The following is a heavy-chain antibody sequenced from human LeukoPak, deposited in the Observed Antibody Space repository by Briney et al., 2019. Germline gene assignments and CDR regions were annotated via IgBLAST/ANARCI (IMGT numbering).Heavy chain of an antibody. V-gene: IGHV3-20*04. CDR2: INWNGGRT. Sequence: GGSLRLSCAASGFTFDDYGMSWVRQAPGKGLEWVSGINWNGGRTGYADSVKGRFTISGDNAKNSLYLQMNSLRAEDTALYYCARQVGARALYAFDIWGQGTMVTVSS. D-gene: IGHD1-26*01. J-gene: IGHJ3*02. CDR3: ARQVGARALYAFDI. CDR1: GFTFDDYG.